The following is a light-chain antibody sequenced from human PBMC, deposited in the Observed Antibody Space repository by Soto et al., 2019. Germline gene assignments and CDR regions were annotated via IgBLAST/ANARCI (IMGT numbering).Light chain of an antibody. CDR3: SSYTSSTTLFYV. Sequence: QSVLTQPASVSGSPGQSITISCTGTSSDVGGYDYVSRYQQHPGKAPKLMISEVSNRPSGVSNRFSGSKSGNTASLTIPGLQAEDEADYYCSSYTSSTTLFYVFGTGTKVTVL. CDR1: SSDVGGYDY. CDR2: EVS. J-gene: IGLJ1*01. V-gene: IGLV2-14*01.